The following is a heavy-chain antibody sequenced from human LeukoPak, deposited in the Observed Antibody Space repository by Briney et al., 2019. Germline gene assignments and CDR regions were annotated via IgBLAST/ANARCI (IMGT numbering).Heavy chain of an antibody. CDR1: GFTFSSYA. CDR3: ARVAAAGSSDY. J-gene: IGHJ4*02. V-gene: IGHV3-64*01. D-gene: IGHD6-13*01. CDR2: ISSNGGST. Sequence: GGSLRLSCAASGFTFSSYAMHWVRQAPGKGLEYVSAISSNGGSTYYANSVKGRFTISRDNSKNTLYLQMGSLRAEDMAVYYCARVAAAGSSDYWGPGPLVTVSS.